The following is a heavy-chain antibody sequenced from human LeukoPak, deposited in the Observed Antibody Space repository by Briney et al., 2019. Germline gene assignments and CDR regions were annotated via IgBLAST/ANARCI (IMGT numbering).Heavy chain of an antibody. D-gene: IGHD6-13*01. CDR1: GFSFRSYW. J-gene: IGHJ3*02. Sequence: GGSLRLSCAASGFSFRSYWMSWVRQPPGKGLEWVANIKQDGSDKYYVDSVKGRITISRDNAKNSLYLQMNSLRAEDTAVYYCARDPAAAGSPGAFDIWGQGTMVTVSS. CDR3: ARDPAAAGSPGAFDI. V-gene: IGHV3-7*01. CDR2: IKQDGSDK.